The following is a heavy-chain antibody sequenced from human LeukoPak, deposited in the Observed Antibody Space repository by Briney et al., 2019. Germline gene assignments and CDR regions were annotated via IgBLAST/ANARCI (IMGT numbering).Heavy chain of an antibody. J-gene: IGHJ5*02. CDR3: ASLHTDWFDP. CDR1: GGTFSSYN. V-gene: IGHV1-69*02. Sequence: ASVKVSCKASGGTFSSYNISWVRQAPGQGLEWMGRIIPILGIANYAQKFQGRVTITADKSTSTVYMELSSLRSDDTAVYYCASLHTDWFDPWGQGTLVTVSS. CDR2: IIPILGIA.